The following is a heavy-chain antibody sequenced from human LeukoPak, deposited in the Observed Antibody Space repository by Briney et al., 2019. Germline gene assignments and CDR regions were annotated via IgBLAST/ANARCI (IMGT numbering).Heavy chain of an antibody. Sequence: SETLSPTCSVSGDSTSSYYWSWFRKPPGKGLEWIGNIYYSGSPNYNPSLKSRVTISLDTSENQFSLRLSSVTAADTAVYYCTRDRRAAGSIFDYWGQGTLVTVSS. CDR3: TRDRRAAGSIFDY. D-gene: IGHD6-13*01. CDR1: GDSTSSYY. CDR2: IYYSGSP. V-gene: IGHV4-59*01. J-gene: IGHJ4*02.